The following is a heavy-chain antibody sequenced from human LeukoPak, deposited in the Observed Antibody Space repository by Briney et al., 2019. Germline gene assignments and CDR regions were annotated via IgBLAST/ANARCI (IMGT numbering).Heavy chain of an antibody. D-gene: IGHD6-13*01. CDR1: GGSFSGYY. V-gene: IGHV4-34*01. Sequence: SETLSLTCAVYGGSFSGYYWSWIRQPPGKGLEWIGEINYSGSTNYNPSLKSRVTISVDTSKNQFSLKLSSVTAADTAVYYCARAAGGYSSSWYTGWGQGTLVTVSS. CDR3: ARAAGGYSSSWYTG. CDR2: INYSGST. J-gene: IGHJ4*02.